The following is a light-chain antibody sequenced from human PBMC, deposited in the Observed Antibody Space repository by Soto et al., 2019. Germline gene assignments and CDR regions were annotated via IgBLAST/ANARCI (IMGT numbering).Light chain of an antibody. CDR3: QQYNNWPET. J-gene: IGKJ1*01. CDR2: DAS. CDR1: QSVSSN. V-gene: IGKV3-15*01. Sequence: DIVMTQSPATLSVSPGERATLSCRASQSVSSNLAWYQQKVGQAPRVLIYDASTRATGIPGRFSGSGSGTEFTLTISSLQSEDFAVYYCQQYNNWPETFGQGTKVEIK.